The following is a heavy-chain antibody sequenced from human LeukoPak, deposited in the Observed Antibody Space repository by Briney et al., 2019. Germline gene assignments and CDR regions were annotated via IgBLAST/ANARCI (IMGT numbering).Heavy chain of an antibody. Sequence: SQTLSLTCAVSGGSISSGGYSWSWIRQPPGKGLEWIAYICNSGSTYYLPSIKSRVTISVDRSKNQCSLKLSSVTAADTAVYYCATKSGTGAFDIWGQGTMVTVSA. J-gene: IGHJ3*02. CDR3: ATKSGTGAFDI. CDR2: ICNSGST. V-gene: IGHV4-30-2*01. CDR1: GGSISSGGYS. D-gene: IGHD2-2*01.